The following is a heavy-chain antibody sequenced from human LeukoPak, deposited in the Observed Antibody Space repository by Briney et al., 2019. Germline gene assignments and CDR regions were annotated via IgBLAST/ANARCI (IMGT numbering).Heavy chain of an antibody. V-gene: IGHV1-2*02. Sequence: ASVKVSCKASGYTFTGHYMHWVRQAPGQGLEWMGWINPSSGGTKYAQNFQGRVTMTRDTSVNTAYMELSSLRSDDTAVYFCARETNWGSNDAFDIWGQGTMVAVSS. CDR3: ARETNWGSNDAFDI. CDR1: GYTFTGHY. D-gene: IGHD7-27*01. CDR2: INPSSGGT. J-gene: IGHJ3*02.